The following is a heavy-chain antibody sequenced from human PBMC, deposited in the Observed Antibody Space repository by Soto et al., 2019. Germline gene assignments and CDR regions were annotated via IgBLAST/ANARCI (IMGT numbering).Heavy chain of an antibody. Sequence: ASVKVSCKASGYTFTSYGISWVRQAPGQGLEWMGWISAYNGNTNYAQKLQGRVTMTTDTSTSTAYMELRSLRSDDTAVYYCARRATSILDDFGSGYYGYYYYGMYVWGKGTTVTVSS. J-gene: IGHJ6*04. CDR3: ARRATSILDDFGSGYYGYYYYGMYV. D-gene: IGHD3-3*01. CDR1: GYTFTSYG. V-gene: IGHV1-18*01. CDR2: ISAYNGNT.